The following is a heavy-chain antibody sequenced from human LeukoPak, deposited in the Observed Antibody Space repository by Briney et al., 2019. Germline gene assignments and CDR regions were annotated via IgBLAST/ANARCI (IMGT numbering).Heavy chain of an antibody. CDR3: AKDQAAAGNEGPNWFDP. J-gene: IGHJ5*02. D-gene: IGHD6-13*01. V-gene: IGHV3-30*02. Sequence: PGGSLRLSCAASGFTFSSYGMHWVRQAPGKGLEWVAFIRYDGSNKYYADSVKGRFTISRDNSKNTLYLQMNSLRAEDTAVYYCAKDQAAAGNEGPNWFDPWGQGTLVTVSS. CDR2: IRYDGSNK. CDR1: GFTFSSYG.